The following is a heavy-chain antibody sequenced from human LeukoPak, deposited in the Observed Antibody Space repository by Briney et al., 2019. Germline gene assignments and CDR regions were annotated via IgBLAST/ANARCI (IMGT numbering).Heavy chain of an antibody. D-gene: IGHD4-17*01. Sequence: SETLSLTCTVSGGSMSSWYWSWIRQPPGKGLEWIGYISYSGSTNYNSSLKSRVTISIDTSKNHFSLKLSSVTAVDTAVYYCARGYGDYYFDYWGQGTLVTVSS. CDR1: GGSMSSWY. J-gene: IGHJ4*02. CDR3: ARGYGDYYFDY. V-gene: IGHV4-59*01. CDR2: ISYSGST.